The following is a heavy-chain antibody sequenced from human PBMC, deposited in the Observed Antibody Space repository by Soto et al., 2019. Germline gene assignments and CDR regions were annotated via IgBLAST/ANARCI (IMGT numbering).Heavy chain of an antibody. Sequence: SETLSLTCAVYGGSFSGHSWRWILAWIGEINHSGSTNYNPSLKSRVTISVDRSKNQFSLKLSSVTAADTAVYYCARDRRDGYNYGCGWFDPWGQGTLVTVSS. CDR3: ARDRRDGYNYGCGWFDP. CDR2: INHSGST. J-gene: IGHJ5*02. D-gene: IGHD5-12*01. V-gene: IGHV4-34*01. CDR1: GGSFSGHS.